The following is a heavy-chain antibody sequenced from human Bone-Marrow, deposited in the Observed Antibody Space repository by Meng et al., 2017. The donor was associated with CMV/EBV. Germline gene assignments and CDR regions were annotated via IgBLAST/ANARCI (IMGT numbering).Heavy chain of an antibody. Sequence: GGSLRLSCAASGFTFSNAWMSWVRQAPGKGLEWVGRIKSKTDGGTTDYAAPVKGRFTISRDDSKNTLYLQMNSLKIDDTAVYYCTRGLTEGATDYWGQGTLVTVSS. J-gene: IGHJ4*02. CDR1: GFTFSNAW. CDR3: TRGLTEGATDY. CDR2: IKSKTDGGTT. D-gene: IGHD1-26*01. V-gene: IGHV3-15*01.